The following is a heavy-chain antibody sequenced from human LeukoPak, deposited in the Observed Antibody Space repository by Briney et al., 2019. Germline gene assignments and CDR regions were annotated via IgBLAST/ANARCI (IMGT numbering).Heavy chain of an antibody. Sequence: SESLSLTCTVSGGSISSYYWSWIRQPPGKGLEWIGYIYYSGSTNYNPSLKSRVTISVDTSKNQFSLKLSSVTAADTAVYYCAGGWYRSGYLYYFDYWGQGTLVTVPS. V-gene: IGHV4-59*01. CDR1: GGSISSYY. CDR3: AGGWYRSGYLYYFDY. D-gene: IGHD3-3*01. J-gene: IGHJ4*02. CDR2: IYYSGST.